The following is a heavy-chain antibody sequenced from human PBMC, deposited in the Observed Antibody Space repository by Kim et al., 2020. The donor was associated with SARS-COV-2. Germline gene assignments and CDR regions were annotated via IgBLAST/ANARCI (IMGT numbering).Heavy chain of an antibody. CDR2: IYYSGST. CDR1: GGSISSYY. CDR3: ARGGSGSYYGFGLYGMDV. D-gene: IGHD1-26*01. V-gene: IGHV4-59*01. J-gene: IGHJ6*02. Sequence: SETLSLTCTVSGGSISSYYWSWIRQPPGKGLEWIGYIYYSGSTNYNPSLKSRVTISVDTSKNQFSLKLSSVTAADTAVYYCARGGSGSYYGFGLYGMDVWGQGTTVTVSS.